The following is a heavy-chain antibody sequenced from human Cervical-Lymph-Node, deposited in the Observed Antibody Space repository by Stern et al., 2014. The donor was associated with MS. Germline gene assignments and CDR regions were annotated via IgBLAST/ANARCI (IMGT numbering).Heavy chain of an antibody. Sequence: EVQLVESGGDLVQPGGSLRLSCAASGFSFSSYSMNWVRQAPGKGLEWVSYISSSLSTIYYADSVKGRFTISRDNAKNSLYLQMNSLRAEDTAVYYCARTMVRGWGMDVWGQGTTVTVSS. CDR1: GFSFSSYS. D-gene: IGHD3-10*01. CDR3: ARTMVRGWGMDV. CDR2: ISSSLSTI. V-gene: IGHV3-48*01. J-gene: IGHJ6*02.